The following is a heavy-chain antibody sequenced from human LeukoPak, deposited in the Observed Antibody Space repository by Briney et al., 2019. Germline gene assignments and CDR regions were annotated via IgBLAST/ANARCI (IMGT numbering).Heavy chain of an antibody. CDR1: GGSISSSSYY. D-gene: IGHD6-13*01. CDR2: IYYSGCI. V-gene: IGHV4-39*07. CDR3: ARSRRGSSWLNYYYYYYMDV. J-gene: IGHJ6*03. Sequence: PSETLSLTCTVSGGSISSSSYYWRWIRQPPGKGLEWIGSIYYSGCIYYNPYLKSRVTISVDTSKNQLSLKLRSVTAADTAVYYCARSRRGSSWLNYYYYYYMDVWGKGTTVTISS.